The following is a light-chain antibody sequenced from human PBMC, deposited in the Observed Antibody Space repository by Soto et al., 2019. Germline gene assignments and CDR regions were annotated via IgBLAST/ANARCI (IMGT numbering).Light chain of an antibody. J-gene: IGLJ2*01. CDR3: QPYDSSELKLV. V-gene: IGLV1-40*01. CDR1: SSNIGAGYD. CDR2: GNS. Sequence: QSVLTQPPSVSGAPGQRVTISCTGSSSNIGAGYDVHWYQQLPGTAPKLLIYGNSNRPSGVPDRFSGSKSGASASLAITGLHAEVDADYFCQPYDSSELKLVFGGGTHLTVL.